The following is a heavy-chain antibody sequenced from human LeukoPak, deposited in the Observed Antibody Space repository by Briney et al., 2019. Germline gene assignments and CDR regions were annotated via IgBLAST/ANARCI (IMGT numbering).Heavy chain of an antibody. CDR1: GVTFSSYS. CDR3: ADYCSGGSCHST. V-gene: IGHV3-21*01. J-gene: IGHJ5*02. Sequence: PGGSLRLSCAASGVTFSSYSMNWGRHAPGKGLEWVSSISSRSSYIYYADSVKDRFTISRDNAKNSLYLQMNSLRAEDTAVYYCADYCSGGSCHSTWGQGTLVTVSS. D-gene: IGHD2-15*01. CDR2: ISSRSSYI.